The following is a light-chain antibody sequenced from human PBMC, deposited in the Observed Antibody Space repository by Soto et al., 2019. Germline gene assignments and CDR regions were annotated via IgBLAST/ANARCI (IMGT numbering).Light chain of an antibody. CDR2: LGS. Sequence: DIVMTQSPLSLPVTPGEPASISCSSSQSLLHTNGYNYLDWYLQKPGQSPQLLIYLGSNRASGVPDRFSGSGSGTDFTLKITKVEAEDVGVYYCMQALQPPLTFGPGTKVNIK. CDR1: QSLLHTNGYNY. J-gene: IGKJ3*01. V-gene: IGKV2-28*01. CDR3: MQALQPPLT.